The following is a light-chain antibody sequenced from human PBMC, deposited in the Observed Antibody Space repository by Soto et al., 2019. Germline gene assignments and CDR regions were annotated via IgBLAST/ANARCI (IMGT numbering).Light chain of an antibody. CDR1: HDISNY. V-gene: IGKV1-27*01. CDR3: QEHNTVPLT. J-gene: IGKJ3*01. CDR2: AAS. Sequence: DVQMTQSPSSLSASVGDRVTITCRASHDISNYVAWLQQKPGKAPKLLIYAASTLQPGVPSRFSGGGSGVDFTLTISSLQPEDVATYYCQEHNTVPLTFGPGTKVDIK.